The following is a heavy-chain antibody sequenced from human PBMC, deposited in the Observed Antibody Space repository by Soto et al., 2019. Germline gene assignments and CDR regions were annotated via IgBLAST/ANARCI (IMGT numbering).Heavy chain of an antibody. V-gene: IGHV4-31*03. CDR1: GGSISSGGYY. CDR3: ARGDWAYGLDV. Sequence: QVQLQESGPGLVKPSQTLSLTCTVSGGSISSGGYYWSWIRQHPGKGLEWIGYIYYSGNTYYNPSRKGRVTISVDTSKNQFSLKLSSVTAADTAVYYCARGDWAYGLDVWGQGTTVTVSS. CDR2: IYYSGNT. J-gene: IGHJ6*02. D-gene: IGHD2-21*01.